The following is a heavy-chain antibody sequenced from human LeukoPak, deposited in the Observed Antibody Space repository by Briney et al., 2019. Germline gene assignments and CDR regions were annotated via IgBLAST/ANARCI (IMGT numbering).Heavy chain of an antibody. J-gene: IGHJ4*02. CDR2: ISYDGSNK. V-gene: IGHV3-30*18. D-gene: IGHD2-2*01. Sequence: GGSLRLSCAASGFTFSSYGMHWVRQAPGKGLEWVAVISYDGSNKYYADSVKGRFTISRDNSKNTLYLQMNSLRAEDTAVYYCANLRSTSFNEPALKQQLDYWGQGTLVTVSS. CDR1: GFTFSSYG. CDR3: ANLRSTSFNEPALKQQLDY.